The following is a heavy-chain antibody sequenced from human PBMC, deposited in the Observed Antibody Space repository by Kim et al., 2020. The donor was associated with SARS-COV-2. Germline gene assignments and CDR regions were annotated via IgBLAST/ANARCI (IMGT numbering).Heavy chain of an antibody. CDR1: GFSVTNNY. CDR2: IYSGGRT. J-gene: IGHJ6*03. V-gene: IGHV3-53*01. CDR3: VSDGIMRAYYYMDV. D-gene: IGHD2-21*01. Sequence: GGSLRLSCAASGFSVTNNYMNWVRQAPGKGLEWVSVIYSGGRTNYADAVKGRFTISKDNYKNMVLFQKNSLRADDTAAYYCVSDGIMRAYYYMDVGGKG.